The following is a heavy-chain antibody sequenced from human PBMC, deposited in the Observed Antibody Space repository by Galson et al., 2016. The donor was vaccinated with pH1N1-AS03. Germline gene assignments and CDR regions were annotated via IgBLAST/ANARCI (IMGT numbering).Heavy chain of an antibody. CDR2: LVPLYGTT. Sequence: SVKVSCKASGGTFNTYAISWVRQAPGQGLEWMGRLVPLYGTTNYAQKFQGRVTITTTFLELNNLRSDDAAVYYCATRSTPMIVAGNFATDGWGQGTTVTVSS. J-gene: IGHJ6*02. CDR1: GGTFNTYA. D-gene: IGHD3-22*01. CDR3: ATRSTPMIVAGNFATDG. V-gene: IGHV1-69*13.